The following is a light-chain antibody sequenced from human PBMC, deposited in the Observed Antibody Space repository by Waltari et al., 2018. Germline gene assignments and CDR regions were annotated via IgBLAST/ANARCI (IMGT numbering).Light chain of an antibody. CDR3: QLGGT. Sequence: DIQMTHSPSTLSASVGVSVTITGRASQSVSSWLAWYQQKPGKAPKFLIYKASSLESGVPSRFSGSRYGTEVTLTISSLQPDDVGTDYCQLGGTFGEGTKVEIK. V-gene: IGKV1-5*03. CDR2: KAS. CDR1: QSVSSW. J-gene: IGKJ1*01.